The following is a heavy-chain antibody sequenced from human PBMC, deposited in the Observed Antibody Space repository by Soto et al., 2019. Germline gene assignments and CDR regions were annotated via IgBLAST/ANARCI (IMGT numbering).Heavy chain of an antibody. Sequence: TLSLTCTVSGGSVSSGSYYWSWIRQPPGKGLEWIGYIYYSGSTNYNPSLKSRVTISVDTSKNQFSLKLSSVTAADTAVYYCARVELEQQLADYWGQGTLVTVSS. V-gene: IGHV4-61*01. CDR1: GGSVSSGSYY. CDR2: IYYSGST. CDR3: ARVELEQQLADY. D-gene: IGHD6-13*01. J-gene: IGHJ4*02.